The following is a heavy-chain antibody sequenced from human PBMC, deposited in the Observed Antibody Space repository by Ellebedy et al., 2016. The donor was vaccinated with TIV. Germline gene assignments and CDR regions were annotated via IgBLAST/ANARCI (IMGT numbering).Heavy chain of an antibody. D-gene: IGHD3-10*01. CDR2: ISSTSSFI. J-gene: IGHJ4*02. CDR1: GFTFTDYW. CDR3: ARVGLWFGDLDY. V-gene: IGHV3-21*01. Sequence: GESLKISCAASGFTFTDYWMTWVRQAPGKGLEWVSSISSTSSFIYYADSVKGRFTISRDNAKNSLYLQMNSLRAEDTAVYYCARVGLWFGDLDYWGQGTLVTVSS.